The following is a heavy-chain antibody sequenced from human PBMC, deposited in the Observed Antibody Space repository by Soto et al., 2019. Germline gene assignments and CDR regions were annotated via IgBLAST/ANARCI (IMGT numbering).Heavy chain of an antibody. CDR3: AKYEYSSSLNDC. J-gene: IGHJ4*02. CDR2: IKEDGSEK. CDR1: GFTFSNYW. D-gene: IGHD6-6*01. V-gene: IGHV3-7*01. Sequence: GGSLRLSCVASGFTFSNYWMSWVRQPPGKGLEWVANIKEDGSEKYYVDSVKGRFAISRDNAKNSLYLQMNSLRAEDTAVYYCAKYEYSSSLNDCWGQGTLVTVSS.